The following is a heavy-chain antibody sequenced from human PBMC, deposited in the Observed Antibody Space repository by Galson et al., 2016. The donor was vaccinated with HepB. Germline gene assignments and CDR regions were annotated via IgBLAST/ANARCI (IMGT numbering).Heavy chain of an antibody. J-gene: IGHJ5*02. CDR3: VRDHSVVPATAYNWFDP. V-gene: IGHV3-74*01. D-gene: IGHD2-15*01. Sequence: SLRLSCAASGFAFSSHWMHWVRQAPGKGLVWVSRINSDGTTSNCADSVKGRFTISRDNAKNTLYLQMNSLRAEDTAVYYCVRDHSVVPATAYNWFDPWGQGTLVTVSS. CDR1: GFAFSSHW. CDR2: INSDGTTS.